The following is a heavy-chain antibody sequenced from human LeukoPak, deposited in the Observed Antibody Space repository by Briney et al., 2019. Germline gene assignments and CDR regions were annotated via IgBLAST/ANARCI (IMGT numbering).Heavy chain of an antibody. CDR1: GFTFDDYD. D-gene: IGHD3-22*01. CDR3: ARDRGITMIVVVSYFDY. CDR2: INWNGGST. V-gene: IGHV3-20*04. J-gene: IGHJ4*02. Sequence: PGGSLRLSCAASGFTFDDYDMSWVRQAPGKGLEWVSGINWNGGSTGYADSVKGRFTISRDNAKNSLYLQMNSLRAEDTALYYCARDRGITMIVVVSYFDYWGQGTLVTVSS.